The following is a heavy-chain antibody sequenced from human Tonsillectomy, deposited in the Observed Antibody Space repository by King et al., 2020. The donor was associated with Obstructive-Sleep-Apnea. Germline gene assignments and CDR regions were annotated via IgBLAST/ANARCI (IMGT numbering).Heavy chain of an antibody. D-gene: IGHD5-18*01. Sequence: QLQESGPGLVKPSETLSLTCTVSGDSISTYYWSWSRQPPGKGLEWIGYIYYSGRTSYNASLKSRVTISVDTSKNQFSLKLRSVTAADTAVYYCARDLGYSYGIDYWGQGTLVTVSS. V-gene: IGHV4-59*01. CDR2: IYYSGRT. CDR1: GDSISTYY. CDR3: ARDLGYSYGIDY. J-gene: IGHJ4*02.